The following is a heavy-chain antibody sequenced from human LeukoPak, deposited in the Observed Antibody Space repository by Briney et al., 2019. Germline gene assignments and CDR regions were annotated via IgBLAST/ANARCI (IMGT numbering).Heavy chain of an antibody. D-gene: IGHD3-10*01. CDR2: IYTSGST. J-gene: IGHJ2*01. CDR1: GGSISSYY. Sequence: TETLSLTCTVSGGSISSYYWSWIRQPAGKGLEWIGRIYTSGSTNYNPSLKSRVTMSVDTSKNQFSLKLSSVTAADTAVYYCAREEGYYGSGSYYPRYFDLWGRGTLVAVSS. V-gene: IGHV4-4*07. CDR3: AREEGYYGSGSYYPRYFDL.